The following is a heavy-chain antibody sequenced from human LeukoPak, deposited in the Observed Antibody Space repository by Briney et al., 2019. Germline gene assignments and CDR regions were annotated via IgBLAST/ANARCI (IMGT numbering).Heavy chain of an antibody. CDR2: IYSGDSHT. V-gene: IGHV5-51*01. CDR1: GYSFTYW. Sequence: GESLRISCKGSGYSFTYWIGWVRQMPGKGLEWMGIIYSGDSHTKYSPSFQGRVTISADKSISTAYLQWSSLEASDTAMYYCASARHGDYVWDYWGQGTLVTVSS. J-gene: IGHJ4*02. CDR3: ASARHGDYVWDY. D-gene: IGHD4-17*01.